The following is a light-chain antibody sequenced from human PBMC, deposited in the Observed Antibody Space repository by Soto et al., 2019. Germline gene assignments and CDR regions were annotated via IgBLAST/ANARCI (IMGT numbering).Light chain of an antibody. CDR1: SSDVGSYNL. J-gene: IGLJ2*01. Sequence: QSVLTQPASVSGSPGQSITISCTGTSSDVGSYNLVSWYQQHPGKAPKLMIYEGSKRPSGVSNRFSGSKSCNTASLTISGLQAEDEADYYCCSYAGSSTVVVFGGGTKLTVL. V-gene: IGLV2-23*01. CDR2: EGS. CDR3: CSYAGSSTVVV.